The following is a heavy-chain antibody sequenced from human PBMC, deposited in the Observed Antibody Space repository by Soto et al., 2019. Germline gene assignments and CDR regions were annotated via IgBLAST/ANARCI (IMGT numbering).Heavy chain of an antibody. V-gene: IGHV3-48*04. CDR3: ARDRDWAFDF. D-gene: IGHD3-9*01. Sequence: GGSLRLSCVASGFTFSSYSMVWVRQAPGKGLEWISYILVDSSIIYYADSVKGRFTVSRDNAQNSLFLLMNSLRAEDSAIYYCARDRDWAFDFWGQGALVTVSS. CDR1: GFTFSSYS. J-gene: IGHJ4*02. CDR2: ILVDSSII.